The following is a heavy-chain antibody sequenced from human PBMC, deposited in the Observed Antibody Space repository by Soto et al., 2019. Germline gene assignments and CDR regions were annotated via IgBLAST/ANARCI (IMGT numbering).Heavy chain of an antibody. D-gene: IGHD3-22*01. CDR3: ARDYYDSSGRRYNWFDP. CDR1: GGSISSYY. CDR2: IYTSGST. V-gene: IGHV4-4*07. Sequence: SKTLSLTCTVSGGSISSYYWSWIRQPAGKGLEWIGRIYTSGSTNYNPSLKSRVTMSVDTSKNQFSLKLSSVTAADTAVYYCARDYYDSSGRRYNWFDPWGQGTLVTVSS. J-gene: IGHJ5*02.